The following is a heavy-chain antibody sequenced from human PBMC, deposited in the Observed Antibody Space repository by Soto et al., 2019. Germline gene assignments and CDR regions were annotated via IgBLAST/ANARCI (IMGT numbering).Heavy chain of an antibody. D-gene: IGHD3-22*01. V-gene: IGHV4-34*01. CDR2: INHSGST. Sequence: KGLEWIGEINHSGSTNYNPSLKSRVTISVDTSKNQFSLKLSSVTAADTAVYYCARGGSTYYYDSSGYVPDFDYWGQGTLVIGSS. J-gene: IGHJ4*02. CDR3: ARGGSTYYYDSSGYVPDFDY.